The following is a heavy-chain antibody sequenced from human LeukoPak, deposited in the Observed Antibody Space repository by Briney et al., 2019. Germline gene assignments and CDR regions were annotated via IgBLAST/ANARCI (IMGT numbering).Heavy chain of an antibody. CDR2: ISGTGDSK. CDR3: AKGMSYDILTGLDY. Sequence: GGSLTLTCAASGFTFSSYAMSWVRQAPGKGLEWVSAISGTGDSKYYTDSVKGRFTISRDNSKNTLYLQMNSLRAEDTAVYYCAKGMSYDILTGLDYWGQGTLVTVSS. CDR1: GFTFSSYA. J-gene: IGHJ4*02. D-gene: IGHD3-9*01. V-gene: IGHV3-23*01.